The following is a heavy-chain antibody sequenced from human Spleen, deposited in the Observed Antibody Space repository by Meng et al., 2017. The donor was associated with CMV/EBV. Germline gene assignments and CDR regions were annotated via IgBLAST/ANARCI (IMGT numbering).Heavy chain of an antibody. V-gene: IGHV3-23*01. J-gene: IGHJ5*01. CDR2: ICGSGGKT. CDR3: AKTSYCTSTTCPIGGWVDS. CDR1: GFTFNSYS. D-gene: IGHD2-2*01. Sequence: GESLRLSCRASGFTFNSYSMNWVRLAPGKGLEWISGICGSGGKTYYADSVKGRFTMSRDKSKSTLYLQMNGLRGEDTALYYCAKTSYCTSTTCPIGGWVDSWGQGSQVTVSS.